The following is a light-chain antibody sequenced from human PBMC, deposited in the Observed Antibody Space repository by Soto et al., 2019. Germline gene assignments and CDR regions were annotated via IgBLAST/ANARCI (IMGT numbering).Light chain of an antibody. Sequence: QAVVTQSPSASASLGASVKLTCTLSSGYSTYAIAWHQQQSEKGPRFLMKINYDGTHSKGDGFFDRFSGSSSGAERHLTISSFQSADEADYDCQSLGTGIQVFGAGTK. CDR3: QSLGTGIQV. J-gene: IGLJ3*02. CDR1: SGYSTYA. CDR2: INYDGTH. V-gene: IGLV4-69*01.